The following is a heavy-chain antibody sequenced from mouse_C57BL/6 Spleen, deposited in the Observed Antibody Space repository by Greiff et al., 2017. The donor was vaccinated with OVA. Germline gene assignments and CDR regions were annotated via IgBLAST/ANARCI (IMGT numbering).Heavy chain of an antibody. CDR2: IHPNSGST. Sequence: VQLQQPGAELVKPGASVKLSCKASGYTFTSYWMHWVKQRPGQGLEWIGMIHPNSGSTNYNEKFKSKATLTVDKSSSTAYMQLSSLTSEDSAVYYGARRGCNYGFDWYFDVWGTGTTLTVSS. CDR3: ARRGCNYGFDWYFDV. J-gene: IGHJ1*03. CDR1: GYTFTSYW. V-gene: IGHV1-64*01. D-gene: IGHD2-1*01.